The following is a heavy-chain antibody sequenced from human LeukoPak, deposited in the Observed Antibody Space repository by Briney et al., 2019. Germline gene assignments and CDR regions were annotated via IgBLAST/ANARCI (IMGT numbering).Heavy chain of an antibody. Sequence: GASVKVSCKASGYTFTSYAMHWVRQAPGQRLEWMGWINAGNGNTKYSQKFQGRVTITRDTSASTAYMELSNLRSEDTAVYYCARDQLSVDYYDSSGPFDYWGQGTLVTVSS. J-gene: IGHJ4*02. CDR3: ARDQLSVDYYDSSGPFDY. CDR2: INAGNGNT. CDR1: GYTFTSYA. V-gene: IGHV1-3*01. D-gene: IGHD3-22*01.